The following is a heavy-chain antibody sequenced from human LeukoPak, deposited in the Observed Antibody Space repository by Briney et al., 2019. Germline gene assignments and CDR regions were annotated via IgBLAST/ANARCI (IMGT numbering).Heavy chain of an antibody. CDR2: VYYTGNT. V-gene: IGHV4-59*08. D-gene: IGHD4-11*01. CDR1: GASISTQY. Sequence: SETLSLTCTVSGASISTQYWTWIRQPPGKGLEWIRNVYYTGNTNYNPSLKCRVSISMDTSKNQFSLKLTSVTAADTAVYYCANSLGSKNAFHIWGQGTMVTVSS. J-gene: IGHJ3*02. CDR3: ANSLGSKNAFHI.